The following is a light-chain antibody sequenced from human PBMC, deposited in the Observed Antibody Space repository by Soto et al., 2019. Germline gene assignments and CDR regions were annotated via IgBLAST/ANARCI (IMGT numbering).Light chain of an antibody. CDR2: GTS. CDR1: QSVKSSY. J-gene: IGKJ5*01. CDR3: QQYGSSPIT. Sequence: EIVLTQSPGTLSLSPGERATLPCRASQSVKSSYLAWYQHKPGQAPRLLIYGTSSRATGIPDRFSGSGSGTDFTLTISRLEPEDFAVYFCQQYGSSPITFGRGTRLEI. V-gene: IGKV3-20*01.